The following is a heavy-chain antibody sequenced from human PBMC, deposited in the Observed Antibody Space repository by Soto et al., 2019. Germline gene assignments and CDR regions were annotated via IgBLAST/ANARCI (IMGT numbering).Heavy chain of an antibody. J-gene: IGHJ4*02. CDR3: VREKITVTGPGLVWDY. V-gene: IGHV1-18*01. CDR2: ISAYTGNT. CDR1: GYSFKYYS. Sequence: ASVNVSCKGSGYSFKYYSISWVRQAPGQGLERLAWISAYTGNTNYAQNLQGRLTVTADTYTHTAYLEVRGLRSTDTAGYYCVREKITVTGPGLVWDYWGQCRLVT. D-gene: IGHD6-19*01.